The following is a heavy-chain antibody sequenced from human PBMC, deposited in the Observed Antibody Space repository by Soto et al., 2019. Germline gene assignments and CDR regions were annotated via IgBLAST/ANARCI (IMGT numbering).Heavy chain of an antibody. D-gene: IGHD5-12*01. CDR2: IITITGFI. CDR3: SRDSREYNAYDYN. V-gene: IGHV3-21*02. J-gene: IGHJ4*02. CDR1: GFTFSSYS. Sequence: EVQLVESGGGLVKPGGSLRLSCAASGFTFSSYSMNWVRQAPGKGLEWVSIITITGFIDYADSVKGRFTISRDNAKRSLYLQMSSLRAEDTAVYYCSRDSREYNAYDYNWGQGTLVTVSS.